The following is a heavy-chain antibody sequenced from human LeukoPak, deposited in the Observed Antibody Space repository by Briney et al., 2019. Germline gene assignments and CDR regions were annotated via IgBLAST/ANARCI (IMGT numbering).Heavy chain of an antibody. D-gene: IGHD3-9*01. J-gene: IGHJ4*02. CDR3: AKDGAILTGYKPIDY. Sequence: ASVKVSCKASGYTFTSYYMHWVRQAPGQGLEWMGIINPSGGSTSYAQKFQGRVTMTRDTSTSTVYMELSSLRPEDTALYYCAKDGAILTGYKPIDYWGQGTLVTVSS. CDR1: GYTFTSYY. V-gene: IGHV1-46*01. CDR2: INPSGGST.